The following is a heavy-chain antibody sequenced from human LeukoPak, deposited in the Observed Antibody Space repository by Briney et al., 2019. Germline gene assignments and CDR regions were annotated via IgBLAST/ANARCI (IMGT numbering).Heavy chain of an antibody. D-gene: IGHD3-10*01. V-gene: IGHV4-59*01. CDR1: GGSISSYY. Sequence: SETLSLTCTVSGGSISSYYWSWIRQPPGKGLEWIGYIYYSGSTNYNPSLKSRVTISVDTSKNQFSLKLSSVTAADTAVYYCARGPWRFREYQHLDYWGQGTLVTVSS. J-gene: IGHJ4*02. CDR2: IYYSGST. CDR3: ARGPWRFREYQHLDY.